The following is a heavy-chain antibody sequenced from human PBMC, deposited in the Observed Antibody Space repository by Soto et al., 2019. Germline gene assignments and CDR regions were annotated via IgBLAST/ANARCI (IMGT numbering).Heavy chain of an antibody. D-gene: IGHD1-26*01. J-gene: IGHJ5*02. V-gene: IGHV4-59*01. CDR2: IYYSGST. CDR1: GGSISSYY. CDR3: AREGSGSYYFRLWPNWFDP. Sequence: PSETLSLTCTVSGGSISSYYWSWIRQPPGKGLEWIGYIYYSGSTNYNPSLKSRVTISVDTSKNQFSLKLSSVTAADTAVYYCAREGSGSYYFRLWPNWFDPWGQGTLVTVSS.